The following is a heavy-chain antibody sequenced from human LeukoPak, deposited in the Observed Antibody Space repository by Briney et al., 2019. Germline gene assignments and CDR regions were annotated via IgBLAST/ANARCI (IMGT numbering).Heavy chain of an antibody. CDR1: GHTFTGQY. CDR3: ARSYSYDSSGYYGAK. D-gene: IGHD3-22*01. Sequence: ASVEVSCKASGHTFTGQYIHWVRQAPGQGPEGMGGINPNSGGTNYAQKFQGRVTLTRDTSISTAYMEVSSLRSDDTAVYYCARSYSYDSSGYYGAKWGQGTLVTVSS. J-gene: IGHJ4*02. V-gene: IGHV1-2*02. CDR2: INPNSGGT.